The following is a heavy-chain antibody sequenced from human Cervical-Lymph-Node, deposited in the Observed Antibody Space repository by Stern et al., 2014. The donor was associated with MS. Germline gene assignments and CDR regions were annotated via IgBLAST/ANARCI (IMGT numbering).Heavy chain of an antibody. V-gene: IGHV1-18*01. Sequence: QVQLDQAGAEVKKPGASVKVSCKAYGYTFTSYGSSWVRQAPGQGIEWMGLLCAYHGITTYAQKLQCRVSIPTDTSTSTAYMELRSLRSDDTAVYYCARGLLGSENAFDICCQGTMVTVSS. J-gene: IGHJ3*02. D-gene: IGHD2-15*01. CDR2: LCAYHGIT. CDR3: ARGLLGSENAFDI. CDR1: GYTFTSYG.